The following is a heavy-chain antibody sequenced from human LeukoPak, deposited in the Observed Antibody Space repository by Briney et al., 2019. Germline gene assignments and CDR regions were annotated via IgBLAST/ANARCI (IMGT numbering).Heavy chain of an antibody. J-gene: IGHJ5*02. CDR3: ARGDYYDSSGYQPGGSFDP. CDR1: GYTFTSYG. D-gene: IGHD3-22*01. V-gene: IGHV1-18*01. CDR2: ISAYNGNT. Sequence: ASVKVSCNASGYTFTSYGISWVREAPAQGLEWMGWISAYNGNTNYAQKLQGRVTMTTDTSTSTAYMELRSLRSDDTAVYYCARGDYYDSSGYQPGGSFDPWGQGTLVTVSS.